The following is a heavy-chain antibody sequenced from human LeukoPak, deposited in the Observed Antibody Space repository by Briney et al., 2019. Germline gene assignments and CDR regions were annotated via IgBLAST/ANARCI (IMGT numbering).Heavy chain of an antibody. CDR1: GYTFTSYD. D-gene: IGHD3-22*01. CDR2: MNPNSGNT. V-gene: IGHV1-8*01. CDR3: ARSFYYDSSGYPNWFDP. Sequence: ASVKVSCKASGYTFTSYDINWVRQATGQGLEWMGWMNPNSGNTGYAQKFRGRVTMTRNTSISTAYVELSSLRSEDTAVYYCARSFYYDSSGYPNWFDPWGQGTLVTVSS. J-gene: IGHJ5*02.